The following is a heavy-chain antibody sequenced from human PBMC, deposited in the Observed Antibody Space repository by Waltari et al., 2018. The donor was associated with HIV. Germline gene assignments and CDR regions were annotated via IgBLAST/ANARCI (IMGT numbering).Heavy chain of an antibody. Sequence: QVHLVQSGAELRKPGASVTVSCKASGYNFTNYGITWVRQAPGQGLEWMGWISGYNGDTKYAQKVRVRVTMTTDTSTSTAYLAMGSLRFDDTAVYYCARDHYYGSSGYYSDYWGQGTLVTVSS. V-gene: IGHV1-18*01. CDR1: GYNFTNYG. D-gene: IGHD3-22*01. CDR3: ARDHYYGSSGYYSDY. CDR2: ISGYNGDT. J-gene: IGHJ4*02.